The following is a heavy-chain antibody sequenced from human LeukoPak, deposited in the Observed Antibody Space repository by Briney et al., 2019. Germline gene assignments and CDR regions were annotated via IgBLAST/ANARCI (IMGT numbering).Heavy chain of an antibody. CDR3: AKERSRSSGWRQDFGY. Sequence: GGSLRLSCAASGFTFSSYAMSWVRQAPGKGLEWVSAISGSGGSTYYADSVKGRFTISRDNSKNTLYLQMNSLRAEDTAVYYCAKERSRSSGWRQDFGYWGQGTLVTVSS. CDR2: ISGSGGST. D-gene: IGHD6-19*01. CDR1: GFTFSSYA. V-gene: IGHV3-23*01. J-gene: IGHJ4*02.